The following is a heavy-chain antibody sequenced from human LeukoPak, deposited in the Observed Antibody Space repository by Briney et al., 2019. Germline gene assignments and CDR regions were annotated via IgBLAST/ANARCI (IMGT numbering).Heavy chain of an antibody. CDR1: GGSISSYY. D-gene: IGHD4-23*01. J-gene: IGHJ4*02. Sequence: PSETLSLTCTVSGGSISSYYWSWIRQPPGKGLEWIGYIYYSGSTNYNPSLKSRVTISVDTSKNQFSLKLSSVTAADTAVYHCARVGLTLGWSVDYWGQGTLVTVSS. CDR3: ARVGLTLGWSVDY. V-gene: IGHV4-59*01. CDR2: IYYSGST.